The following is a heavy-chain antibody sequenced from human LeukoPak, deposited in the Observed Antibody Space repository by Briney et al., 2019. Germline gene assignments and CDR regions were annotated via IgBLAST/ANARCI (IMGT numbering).Heavy chain of an antibody. D-gene: IGHD3-3*01. CDR3: ARSGYYDFWSGYSHYFDY. J-gene: IGHJ4*02. CDR1: GYSISSGYY. CDR2: MYHSGST. Sequence: SETLSLTCAVSGYSISSGYYWGWIRQPPGKGLEWIGSMYHSGSTYYNPSLKSRVTISVDTSKNQFSLKLSSVTAADTAVYYCARSGYYDFWSGYSHYFDYWGQGTLVTVSS. V-gene: IGHV4-38-2*01.